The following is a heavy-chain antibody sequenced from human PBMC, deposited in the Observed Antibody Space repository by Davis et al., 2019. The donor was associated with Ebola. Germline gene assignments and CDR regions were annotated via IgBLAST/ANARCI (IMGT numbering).Heavy chain of an antibody. CDR2: IYYSGST. Sequence: MPSETLSLTCAVYGGSFSGYYWSWIRQPPGKGLEWIGYIYYSGSTNYNPSLKSRVTISVDTSKNQFSLKLSSVTAADTAVYYCAALVQGLDYWGQGTLVTVSS. CDR1: GGSFSGYY. CDR3: AALVQGLDY. J-gene: IGHJ4*02. D-gene: IGHD6-6*01. V-gene: IGHV4-59*08.